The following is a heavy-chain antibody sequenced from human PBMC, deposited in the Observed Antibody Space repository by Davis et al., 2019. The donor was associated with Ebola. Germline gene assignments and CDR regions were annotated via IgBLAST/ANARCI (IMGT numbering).Heavy chain of an antibody. CDR2: VNSDGSRT. Sequence: GESLKISCAASGLPFNSDWMHWVRQAPGKGLVWVSRVNSDGSRTAYADSVKGRFTVSRDNAKDTLYLQMNRRRAEDTAVYYCARGRDCGGGCYGLPYHGMDVWGQGTTVTVAS. V-gene: IGHV3-74*01. CDR1: GLPFNSDW. CDR3: ARGRDCGGGCYGLPYHGMDV. J-gene: IGHJ6*02. D-gene: IGHD2-21*02.